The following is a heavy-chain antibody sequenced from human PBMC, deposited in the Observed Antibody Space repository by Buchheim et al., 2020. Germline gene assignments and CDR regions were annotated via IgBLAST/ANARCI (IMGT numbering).Heavy chain of an antibody. CDR1: GFTFRSYA. CDR3: ARDKGRYYFDY. V-gene: IGHV3-30*04. Sequence: QVQLVESGGGVVQPGRSLRLSCAVSGFTFRSYAMHWVRQAPGKGLEWVAVVSYVGSNTYHADSAKGRFTISRDTSKNTLYLRMNSLRGEDTAVYYCARDKGRYYFDYWGQGTL. CDR2: VSYVGSNT. D-gene: IGHD1-26*01. J-gene: IGHJ4*02.